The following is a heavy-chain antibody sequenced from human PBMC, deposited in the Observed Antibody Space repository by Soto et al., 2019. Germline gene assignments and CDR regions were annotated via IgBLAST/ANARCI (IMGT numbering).Heavy chain of an antibody. CDR1: GFTFTSSA. V-gene: IGHV1-58*01. CDR3: AADATAWQQMVPSDY. Sequence: ASVKVSCKASGFTFTSSAFQWVRQARGQRLEWIGWIAVGSGYTNYAQRFQDRVTLTRDMSTATTYMELSRLTSEDTAIYYCAADATAWQQMVPSDYWGQGTLVTISS. J-gene: IGHJ4*02. D-gene: IGHD2-8*01. CDR2: IAVGSGYT.